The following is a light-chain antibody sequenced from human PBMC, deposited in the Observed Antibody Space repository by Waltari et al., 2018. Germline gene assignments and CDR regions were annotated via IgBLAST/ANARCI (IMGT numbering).Light chain of an antibody. Sequence: QVSQSQSSLSASVGDRVTITCRASQGITNFLNWYQQKPGKAPKLLIYYANILASGVPSRFSGSGSGTEFTLTISSLQPEDFATYYCQQGNSYPYNFGQGTKMEI. V-gene: IGKV1-13*02. CDR2: YAN. CDR3: QQGNSYPYN. CDR1: QGITNF. J-gene: IGKJ2*01.